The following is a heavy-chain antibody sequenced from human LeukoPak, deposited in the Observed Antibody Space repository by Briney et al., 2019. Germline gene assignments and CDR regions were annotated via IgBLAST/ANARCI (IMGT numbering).Heavy chain of an antibody. V-gene: IGHV4-30-2*01. CDR3: ASPRSGYRYTFDY. D-gene: IGHD3-22*01. Sequence: SQTLSLTCAVSGGSISSGGYSWSWIRQPPGKGLEWIGYIYHSGSTYYNPSLKSRVSISLDTSKNRFSLNLNFVTAANTAVYYCASPRSGYRYTFDYWGQGALVTVSS. CDR1: GGSISSGGYS. CDR2: IYHSGST. J-gene: IGHJ4*02.